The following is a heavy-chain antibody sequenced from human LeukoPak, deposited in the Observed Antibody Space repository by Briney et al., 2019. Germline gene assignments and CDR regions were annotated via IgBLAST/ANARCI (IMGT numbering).Heavy chain of an antibody. D-gene: IGHD2-2*01. CDR3: ATNAGPAALDAIDI. V-gene: IGHV4-59*08. J-gene: IGHJ3*02. Sequence: SETLSLTCTVSGDSINRHYWSWIRQTPGKGLEWIGYISYRGSTNYNPSLKRRVTISIDTSNNQFSLRLSSVTAADTAVYYCATNAGPAALDAIDIWGQGTIVIVSS. CDR2: ISYRGST. CDR1: GDSINRHY.